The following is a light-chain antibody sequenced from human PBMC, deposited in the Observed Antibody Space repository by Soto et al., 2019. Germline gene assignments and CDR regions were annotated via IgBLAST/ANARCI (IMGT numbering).Light chain of an antibody. CDR1: QSVSSSSY. CDR2: GAS. CDR3: RQYGSSPSYT. Sequence: EVVWTECPGTLSLAPGERATLSCRASQSVSSSSYLAWYQQKPGQAPRLLIYGASSRATGIPDRFSGSGSATDFTLTISRLEPEDFAVYYCRQYGSSPSYTFGQGTKLEIK. V-gene: IGKV3-20*01. J-gene: IGKJ2*01.